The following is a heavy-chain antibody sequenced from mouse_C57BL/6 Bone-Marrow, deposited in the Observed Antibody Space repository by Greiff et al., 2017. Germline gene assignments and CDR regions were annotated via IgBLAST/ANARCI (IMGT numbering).Heavy chain of an antibody. CDR2: ISYDGSN. Sequence: EVKLMESGPGLVKPSQSLSLTCSVTGYSITSGYYWNWIRQFPGNKLEWMGYISYDGSNNYNPSLKNRISITRDTSKNQFFLKLNSVTTEDTATYYCGPWFAYWGQGTLVTVSA. J-gene: IGHJ3*01. CDR3: GPWFAY. V-gene: IGHV3-6*01. CDR1: GYSITSGYY.